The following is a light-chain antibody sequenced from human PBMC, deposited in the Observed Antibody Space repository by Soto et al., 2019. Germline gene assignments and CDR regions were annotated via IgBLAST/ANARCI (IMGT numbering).Light chain of an antibody. CDR3: QSYDSSLSGYVV. J-gene: IGLJ2*01. Sequence: HSVLTQPPSVSGAPGQRVTISCTGSSSNIGAGYDVHWYQQLPETAPKLLIYGNSNRPSGVPDRFSGSKSGTSASLAITGLQAEDEADYYCQSYDSSLSGYVVFGGGTKLTVL. CDR2: GNS. CDR1: SSNIGAGYD. V-gene: IGLV1-40*01.